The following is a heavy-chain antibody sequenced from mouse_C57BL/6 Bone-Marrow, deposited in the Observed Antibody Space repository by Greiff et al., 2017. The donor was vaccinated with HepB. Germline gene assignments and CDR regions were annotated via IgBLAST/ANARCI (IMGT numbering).Heavy chain of an antibody. J-gene: IGHJ3*01. D-gene: IGHD1-1*01. V-gene: IGHV1-64*01. CDR3: ARSTHYYGPCFAY. CDR1: GYTLTSYW. CDR2: IHPNSGST. Sequence: QVQLQQPGAELVKPGASVKLSCKASGYTLTSYWMHWVKQRPGQGLEWIGMIHPNSGSTNYNEKFKSKATLTVDKSSSTAYMQLSSLTSEDSAVYYRARSTHYYGPCFAYWGQGTLVTVSA.